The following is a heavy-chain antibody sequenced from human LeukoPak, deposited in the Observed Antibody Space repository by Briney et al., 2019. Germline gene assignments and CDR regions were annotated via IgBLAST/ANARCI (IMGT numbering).Heavy chain of an antibody. V-gene: IGHV4-59*01. CDR1: DGSISTYY. J-gene: IGHJ4*02. CDR3: ARASSGYSLFDY. D-gene: IGHD3-22*01. CDR2: IYYTGST. Sequence: SETLSLTCTVSDGSISTYYWSWIRQPPGKGLEWIGYIYYTGSTNYNPSLKCRVTISVDTSKNQFSLRLSSVTAADTAMYYCARASSGYSLFDYWGQGTLVTVSS.